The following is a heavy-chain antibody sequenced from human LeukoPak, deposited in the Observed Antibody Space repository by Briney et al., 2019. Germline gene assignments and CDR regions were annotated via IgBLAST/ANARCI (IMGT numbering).Heavy chain of an antibody. Sequence: SETLSLTCTVSGGSISSYYWSWIRQPPGKGLEWIGYIYYSGSTNYPPSLKSRVTISVNTSKNQSSLKLTSATAADTAVYYSARPYYGHDQYYFDSWGQGTLVTVSS. V-gene: IGHV4-59*08. J-gene: IGHJ4*02. D-gene: IGHD3-10*01. CDR2: IYYSGST. CDR3: ARPYYGHDQYYFDS. CDR1: GGSISSYY.